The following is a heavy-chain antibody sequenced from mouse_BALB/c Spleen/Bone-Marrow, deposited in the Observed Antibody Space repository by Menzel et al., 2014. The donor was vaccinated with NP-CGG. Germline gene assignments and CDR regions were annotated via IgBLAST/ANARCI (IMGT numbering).Heavy chain of an antibody. CDR3: TRSRGNWDDFDY. J-gene: IGHJ2*01. CDR1: GFTFXSFG. Sequence: EVMLVESGGGLVQPGGSRKLSCAASGFTFXSFGMHWVRQAPEKGLEWVAYISSGSRTVFYADTVKGRFTISRDNPKNTLFLQMTSLRSEDTAMYYCTRSRGNWDDFDYWGQGTTLTVSS. CDR2: ISSGSRTV. V-gene: IGHV5-17*02. D-gene: IGHD3-3*01.